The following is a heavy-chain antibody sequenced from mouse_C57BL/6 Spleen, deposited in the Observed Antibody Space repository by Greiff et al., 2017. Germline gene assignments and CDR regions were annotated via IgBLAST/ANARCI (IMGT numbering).Heavy chain of an antibody. J-gene: IGHJ2*01. Sequence: QVQLKQSGPELVKPGASVKISCKASGYAFTSSWMNWVKQRPGKGLEWIGRIYPGDGDTNYNGKFKGKATLTADKSSSTAYMQLSSLTSEDSAVYFCARWAGAEDYFDYWGQGTTLTVSS. V-gene: IGHV1-82*01. CDR1: GYAFTSSW. CDR2: IYPGDGDT. D-gene: IGHD3-3*01. CDR3: ARWAGAEDYFDY.